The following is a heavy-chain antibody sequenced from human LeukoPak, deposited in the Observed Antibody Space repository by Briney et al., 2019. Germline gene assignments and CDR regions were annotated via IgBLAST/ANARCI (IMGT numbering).Heavy chain of an antibody. CDR2: INPNSGGT. CDR1: GYTFTGYY. Sequence: ASVNVSCKASGYTFTGYYMHWVRQAPGQGLEWMGWINPNSGGTNYAQKFQGRVTMTRDTSISTAYMELSRLRSDDTAVYYCARGGGSYWVDWFDPWGQGTLVTVSS. D-gene: IGHD1-26*01. CDR3: ARGGGSYWVDWFDP. V-gene: IGHV1-2*02. J-gene: IGHJ5*02.